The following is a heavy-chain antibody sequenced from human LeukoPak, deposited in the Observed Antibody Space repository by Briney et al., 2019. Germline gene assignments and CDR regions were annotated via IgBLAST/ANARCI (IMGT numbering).Heavy chain of an antibody. D-gene: IGHD3-22*01. CDR1: GFTFSSYS. J-gene: IGHJ4*02. CDR2: VSSSSSTI. CDR3: ARMLPERVYHYDSSTLGDGDY. Sequence: GGSLRLSCAASGFTFSSYSMNWVRQAPGKGLEWVSYVSSSSSTIYYADSVKGRFTISRDNAKNSLYLQMNSLRAEDTAVYYCARMLPERVYHYDSSTLGDGDYWGQGTLVTVSS. V-gene: IGHV3-48*01.